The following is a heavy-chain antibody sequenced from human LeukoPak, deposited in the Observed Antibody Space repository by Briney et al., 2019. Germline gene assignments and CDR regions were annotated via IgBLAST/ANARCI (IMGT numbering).Heavy chain of an antibody. Sequence: SETLSLTCAVYGGSFSGYYWGWIGQPPGKGLEWIGEINHSGSTNYNPSLKSRVTISVDTSKNQFSLKLSSVTAADTAVYYCASLAVAGTAGAFDIWGQGTMVTVSS. CDR2: INHSGST. D-gene: IGHD6-19*01. CDR1: GGSFSGYY. V-gene: IGHV4-34*01. J-gene: IGHJ3*02. CDR3: ASLAVAGTAGAFDI.